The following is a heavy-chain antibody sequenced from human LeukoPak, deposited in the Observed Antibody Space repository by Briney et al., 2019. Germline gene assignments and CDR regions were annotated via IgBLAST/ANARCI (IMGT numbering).Heavy chain of an antibody. CDR1: GFTFSIYA. D-gene: IGHD1-26*01. J-gene: IGHJ4*02. CDR3: AKDMTGIVGATPCDY. Sequence: GGSLRLSCAASGFTFSIYAMSCVRQAPGEGLGWVSAISGSGGSTYYADSVKGRFTISRDNSKNTLYLQMNSLRAEDTAVYYCAKDMTGIVGATPCDYWGQGTLVTVSS. V-gene: IGHV3-23*01. CDR2: ISGSGGST.